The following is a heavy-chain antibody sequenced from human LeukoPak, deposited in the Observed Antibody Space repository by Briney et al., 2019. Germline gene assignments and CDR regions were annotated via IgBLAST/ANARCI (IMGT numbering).Heavy chain of an antibody. CDR2: INHSGST. D-gene: IGHD2-2*02. Sequence: SSETPSLTCAVYGGSFSGYYWSWIRQPPGKGLEWIREINHSGSTNYNPSLKSRVTISVDTSKNQFSLKLSSVTAADTAVYYCARGRDIVVVPAAIPEFGYWGQGTLVTVSS. J-gene: IGHJ4*02. V-gene: IGHV4-34*01. CDR3: ARGRDIVVVPAAIPEFGY. CDR1: GGSFSGYY.